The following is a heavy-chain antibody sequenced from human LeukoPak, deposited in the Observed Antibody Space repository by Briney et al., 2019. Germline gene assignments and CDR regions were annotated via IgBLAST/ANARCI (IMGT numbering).Heavy chain of an antibody. CDR1: GFTFSSYW. D-gene: IGHD2-2*01. Sequence: GGSLRLSCAASGFTFSSYWMSWVRQAPGKGLEWVSSISSSSSYIYYADSVKGRFTISRDNAKNSLYLQMNSLRAEDTAVYYCAKDWCSSTSCDDAFDIWGQGTMVTVSS. J-gene: IGHJ3*02. V-gene: IGHV3-21*04. CDR3: AKDWCSSTSCDDAFDI. CDR2: ISSSSSYI.